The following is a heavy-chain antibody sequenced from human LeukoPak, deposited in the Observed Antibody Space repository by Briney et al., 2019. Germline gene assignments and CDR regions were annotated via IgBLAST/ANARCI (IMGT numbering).Heavy chain of an antibody. V-gene: IGHV4-30-4*08. Sequence: PSETLSLTCTVSGGSISSRDYYWSWIRQPPGKGLEWIGYIFYSGNTYYNPSLKSRVTISVDTSKNQFSLKLSSVTAADTAVYYCARTGIAVAGLFDYWGQGTLVTVSS. J-gene: IGHJ4*02. CDR2: IFYSGNT. D-gene: IGHD6-19*01. CDR3: ARTGIAVAGLFDY. CDR1: GGSISSRDYY.